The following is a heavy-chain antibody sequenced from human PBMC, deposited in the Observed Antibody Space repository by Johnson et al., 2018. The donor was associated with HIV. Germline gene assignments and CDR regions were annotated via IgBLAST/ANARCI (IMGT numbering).Heavy chain of an antibody. CDR3: ATRDPTHRPGVFDI. D-gene: IGHD1-14*01. CDR1: GFTLSDYY. Sequence: QVQLVESGGGLVKPGGSLRLSCAASGFTLSDYYMSWIRQAPWKGLEWISYISSSGSTIYYADSVKGAVTISVDNAKNSLYLQMNSLRAEDTAVYYCATRDPTHRPGVFDIWGQGTMVTISS. J-gene: IGHJ3*02. CDR2: ISSSGSTI. V-gene: IGHV3-11*04.